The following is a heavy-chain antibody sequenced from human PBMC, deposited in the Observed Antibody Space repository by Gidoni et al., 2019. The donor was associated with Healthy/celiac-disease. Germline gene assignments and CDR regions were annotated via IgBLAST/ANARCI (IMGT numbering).Heavy chain of an antibody. CDR2: ISAYNGNT. V-gene: IGHV1-18*01. J-gene: IGHJ6*02. Sequence: QVQLVQSGSEVKKPGASVKVSCQASGYTFTSYGISWVRQAPGQGLEWMGGISAYNGNTNDAQKLQGRVTMTTDTSTSTAYMELRSLRSDDTAVYYCARGDSRDYYYYGMDVWGQGTTVTVSS. CDR1: GYTFTSYG. CDR3: ARGDSRDYYYYGMDV. D-gene: IGHD6-13*01.